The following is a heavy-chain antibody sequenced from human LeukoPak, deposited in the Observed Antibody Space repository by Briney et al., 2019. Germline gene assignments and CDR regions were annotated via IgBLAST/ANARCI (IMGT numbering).Heavy chain of an antibody. D-gene: IGHD4-23*01. Sequence: SETLSLTCTVSGGSISSHYWSWIRQPPGKGLEWIGYIYYSGSTNYNPSLKSRVTISVDTSKNQFSLKLSSVTAADTAVYYCARIRWGRFDPWGQGTLVTVSS. V-gene: IGHV4-59*08. CDR3: ARIRWGRFDP. J-gene: IGHJ5*02. CDR2: IYYSGST. CDR1: GGSISSHY.